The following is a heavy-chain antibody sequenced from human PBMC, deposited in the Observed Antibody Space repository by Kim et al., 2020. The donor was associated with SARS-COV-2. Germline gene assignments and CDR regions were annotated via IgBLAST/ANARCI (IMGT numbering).Heavy chain of an antibody. CDR1: GYTFTSYA. J-gene: IGHJ4*02. Sequence: ASVKVSCKASGYTFTSYAMNWVRQAPGQGLEWMGWINTNTGNPTYAQGFTGRFVFSLDTSVSTAYLQISSLKAEDTAVYYCAISPVLLDSGRWADYWGQGTLVTVSS. V-gene: IGHV7-4-1*02. D-gene: IGHD1-26*01. CDR2: INTNTGNP. CDR3: AISPVLLDSGRWADY.